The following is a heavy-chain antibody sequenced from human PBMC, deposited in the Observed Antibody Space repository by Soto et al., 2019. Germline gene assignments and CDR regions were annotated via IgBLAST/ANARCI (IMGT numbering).Heavy chain of an antibody. Sequence: EVQLLESGGGLVQPGGSLRLSCAASGFTFSSYAMSWVRQAPGKGLEWVSAISGSGGSTYYADSVKGRFTISRDTSKNTLYLQMSSLRAEDTAVYYCAKELELNSVHYYGMDVWGQGTTVTVSS. CDR3: AKELELNSVHYYGMDV. V-gene: IGHV3-23*01. J-gene: IGHJ6*02. CDR2: ISGSGGST. D-gene: IGHD1-7*01. CDR1: GFTFSSYA.